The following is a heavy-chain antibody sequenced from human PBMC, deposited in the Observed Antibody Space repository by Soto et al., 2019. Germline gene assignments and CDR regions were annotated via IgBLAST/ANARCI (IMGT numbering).Heavy chain of an antibody. CDR1: GGSISSSSYY. J-gene: IGHJ6*02. Sequence: PSETLSLTCTVSGGSISSSSYYWGWIRQPPGKGLEWIGYIYYSGSTYYNPSLKSRVTISVDTSKNQFSLKLSSVTAADTAVYYCARGGFDIPGMDVWGQGTTVTVSS. V-gene: IGHV4-31*03. CDR2: IYYSGST. D-gene: IGHD3-9*01. CDR3: ARGGFDIPGMDV.